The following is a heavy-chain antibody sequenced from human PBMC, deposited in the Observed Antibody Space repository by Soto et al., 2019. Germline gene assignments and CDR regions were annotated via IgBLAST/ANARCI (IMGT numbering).Heavy chain of an antibody. CDR2: IDSSGEK. D-gene: IGHD6-19*01. CDR1: GLSITDSEMG. V-gene: IGHV2-26*01. Sequence: QVTLKESRPVLVKPTETLTLRCTVSGLSITDSEMGVSWIRQPPGQPLEWLAHIDSSGEKSYRTFLKSRLAISKDTSKSQIVLTMTNMDPADTATYYSARRHLAVAVSPWFDPWGQGIPVTVSS. J-gene: IGHJ5*02. CDR3: ARRHLAVAVSPWFDP.